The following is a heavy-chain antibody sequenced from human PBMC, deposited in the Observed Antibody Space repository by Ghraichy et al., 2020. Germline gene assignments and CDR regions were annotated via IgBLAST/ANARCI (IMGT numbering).Heavy chain of an antibody. D-gene: IGHD3-22*01. CDR3: ARHHYDSSGYPNWIDP. J-gene: IGHJ5*02. Sequence: SETRSLTCTVSGGSISRGDYYWSWIRQHPGKGLEWIGYIYYSGSTYYNPPLQSRATISVDRSKNQFSLKLTSVTAADTSIYFCARHHYDSSGYPNWIDPWGQGAHVTVSS. V-gene: IGHV4-31*03. CDR2: IYYSGST. CDR1: GGSISRGDYY.